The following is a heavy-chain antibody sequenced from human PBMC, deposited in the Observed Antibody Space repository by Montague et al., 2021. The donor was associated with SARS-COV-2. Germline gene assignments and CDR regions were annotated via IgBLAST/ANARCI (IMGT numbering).Heavy chain of an antibody. V-gene: IGHV4-31*03. Sequence: TLSLTCTVSGGTISDGGYSWTWIRQHPGKGLEWIGYVYYSGSTFYNPSLKSRITISVDTSKNQFSLKLSSVTAADTAVYYCAREGGRIQLWLRGVDAFHIWGQGTLVTVSS. D-gene: IGHD5-18*01. CDR1: GGTISDGGYS. CDR2: VYYSGST. J-gene: IGHJ3*02. CDR3: AREGGRIQLWLRGVDAFHI.